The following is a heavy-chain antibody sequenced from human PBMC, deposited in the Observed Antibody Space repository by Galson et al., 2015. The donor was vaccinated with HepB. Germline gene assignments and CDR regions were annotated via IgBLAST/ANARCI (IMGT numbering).Heavy chain of an antibody. CDR1: GGTFSAYA. CDR3: ATLEYSSSAVSY. CDR2: IIPVLGIP. J-gene: IGHJ4*02. Sequence: SVKASCKASGGTFSAYAITWVRQAPGQGLEWMGRIIPVLGIPNYAQKFQGRVTLTADKSTSTGYMELSSLRSEDTAMYYCATLEYSSSAVSYWGQGTLVTVSS. D-gene: IGHD3-22*01. V-gene: IGHV1-69*04.